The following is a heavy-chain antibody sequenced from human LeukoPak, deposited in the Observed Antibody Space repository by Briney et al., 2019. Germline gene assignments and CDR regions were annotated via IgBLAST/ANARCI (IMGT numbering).Heavy chain of an antibody. CDR3: ARDSDPPYSSSSWYFDL. Sequence: PGGSLRLSCAASGFTFSSYEMNWVRQAPGKGLEWVSYISSSGSTIYYADSVKGRFTISRDNSKNTLYLQMNSLRAEDTAVYYCARDSDPPYSSSSWYFDLWGRGTLVTVSS. J-gene: IGHJ2*01. CDR2: ISSSGSTI. V-gene: IGHV3-48*03. CDR1: GFTFSSYE. D-gene: IGHD6-6*01.